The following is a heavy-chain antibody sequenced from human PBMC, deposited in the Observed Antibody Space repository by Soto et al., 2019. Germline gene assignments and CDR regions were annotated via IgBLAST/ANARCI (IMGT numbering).Heavy chain of an antibody. V-gene: IGHV3-23*01. J-gene: IGHJ4*02. CDR1: EFTFSSYA. CDR3: AKRLRLYYFDY. D-gene: IGHD6-25*01. CDR2: ISGSGGST. Sequence: AGGSLRLYCAASEFTFSSYAMSWVRQAPGKGLEWVSAISGSGGSTYYADSVKGRFTISRDNSKNTLYLQMNSLRAEDTAVYYCAKRLRLYYFDYWGQGTLVTVSS.